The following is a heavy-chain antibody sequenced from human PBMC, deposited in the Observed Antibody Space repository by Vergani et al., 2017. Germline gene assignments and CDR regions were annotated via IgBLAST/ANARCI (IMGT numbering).Heavy chain of an antibody. CDR3: AGDRDLYCRSTTSCHIRFDP. Sequence: QVQLQESGPGLVKPSETLSLTCTVSGAAIKDFYWSWFRQPPGKGLEWIGYVYYTGSTTYNPSLKSRVTIAVDTSNNQCPLRMTSLTAADTAIYYCAGDRDLYCRSTTSCHIRFDPWGQGSLVSVSS. V-gene: IGHV4-59*01. CDR2: VYYTGST. D-gene: IGHD2/OR15-2a*01. J-gene: IGHJ5*02. CDR1: GAAIKDFY.